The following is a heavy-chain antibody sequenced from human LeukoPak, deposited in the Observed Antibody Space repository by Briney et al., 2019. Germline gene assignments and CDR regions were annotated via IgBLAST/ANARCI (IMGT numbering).Heavy chain of an antibody. CDR2: ISYTGST. Sequence: PSETLSLTCTVSGGSISNYYWSWVRQPPGKGLEWIGYISYTGSTNYNPSLKSRVTISVDTSKNQFSLNLSSVTAADTAVYYCARVGKQWLVLRGWFDPWGQGTLVTVSS. D-gene: IGHD6-19*01. CDR1: GGSISNYY. J-gene: IGHJ5*02. V-gene: IGHV4-59*12. CDR3: ARVGKQWLVLRGWFDP.